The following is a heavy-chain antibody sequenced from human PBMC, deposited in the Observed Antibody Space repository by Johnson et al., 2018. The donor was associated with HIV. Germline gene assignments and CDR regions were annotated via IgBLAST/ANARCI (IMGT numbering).Heavy chain of an antibody. D-gene: IGHD2-21*02. V-gene: IGHV3-30*02. J-gene: IGHJ3*01. Sequence: QVQLVESGGGVVQPGGSLTLSCAASGFTFSDYVMHWVRQAPGKGLEWVAFIRYDGSNKYYADSVKGRFTISRDNSKNTLYVQMNSLRAEDTAVYYCARDAVLVVSTTGGPPVNAFDLWGKGTMVTVSS. CDR3: ARDAVLVVSTTGGPPVNAFDL. CDR2: IRYDGSNK. CDR1: GFTFSDYV.